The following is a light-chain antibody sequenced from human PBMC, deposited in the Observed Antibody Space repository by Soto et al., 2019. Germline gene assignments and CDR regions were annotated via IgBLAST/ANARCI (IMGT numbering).Light chain of an antibody. V-gene: IGLV8-61*01. CDR3: ALYVXXGTVV. CDR2: NTT. Sequence: QTVVTQEPSFSVSPGGTVILTCGLTSGSVSTSYYPSWYQQSPGLAPRTLIYNTTTRSSGVPDRFSGSILGNKAALTITGAQSDDESDYLCALYVXXGTVVFXGGTKL. CDR1: SGSVSTSYY. J-gene: IGLJ2*01.